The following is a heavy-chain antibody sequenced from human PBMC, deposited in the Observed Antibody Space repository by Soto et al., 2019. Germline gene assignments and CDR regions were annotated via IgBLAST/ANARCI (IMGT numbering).Heavy chain of an antibody. CDR3: ARIQPPRPTAYYYYYMDV. V-gene: IGHV4-59*01. CDR1: GGSISSYY. Sequence: SETLSLTCTVSGGSISSYYWSWIRQPPGKGLEWIGYIYYSGSTNYNPSLKSRVTISVDTSKNQFSLKLSSVTAADTAVYYCARIQPPRPTAYYYYYMDVWGKGTTVTVSS. J-gene: IGHJ6*03. CDR2: IYYSGST.